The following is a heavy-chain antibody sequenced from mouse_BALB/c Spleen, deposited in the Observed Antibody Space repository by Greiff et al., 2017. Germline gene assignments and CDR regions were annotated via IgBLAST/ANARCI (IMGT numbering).Heavy chain of an antibody. D-gene: IGHD1-1*01. CDR2: INPGSGGT. J-gene: IGHJ1*01. CDR3: VYGSSYVGYFDV. CDR1: GYAFTNYL. V-gene: IGHV1-54*01. Sequence: VQLQQSGAELVRPGTSVKVSCKASGYAFTNYLIEWVKQRPGQGLEWIGVINPGSGGTNYNEKFKGKATLTADKSSSTAYMQLSSLTSDDSAVYFCVYGSSYVGYFDVWGEGTTVTVSS.